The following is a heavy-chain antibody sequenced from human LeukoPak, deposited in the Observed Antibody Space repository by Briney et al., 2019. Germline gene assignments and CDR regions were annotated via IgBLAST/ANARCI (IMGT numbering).Heavy chain of an antibody. CDR1: GGSISSYY. CDR3: ARDVCSGGSCYYFDY. D-gene: IGHD2-15*01. V-gene: IGHV4-4*07. J-gene: IGHJ4*02. CDR2: IYTSGST. Sequence: KPSETLSLTYTVSGGSISSYYWSWIRQPAGKGLEWIGRIYTSGSTNYNPSLKSRVTMSVDTSKNQFSLKLNSVTAADTAVYYCARDVCSGGSCYYFDYWGQGTLVTVSS.